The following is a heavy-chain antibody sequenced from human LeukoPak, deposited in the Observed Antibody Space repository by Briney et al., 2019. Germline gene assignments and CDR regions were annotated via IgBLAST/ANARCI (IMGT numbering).Heavy chain of an antibody. J-gene: IGHJ6*04. CDR1: GFTFSDYY. CDR3: ARDQGQIGCSSGSCYGDYYYGMDV. V-gene: IGHV3-11*06. Sequence: PGGSLRLSCAASGFTFSDYYMSWIRQATGKGLEWVSYISSSSSYTNYADSVKGRFTISRDNAKNSLYLQMNSLRAEDTAVYYCARDQGQIGCSSGSCYGDYYYGMDVWGKGTTVTVSS. D-gene: IGHD2-15*01. CDR2: ISSSSSYT.